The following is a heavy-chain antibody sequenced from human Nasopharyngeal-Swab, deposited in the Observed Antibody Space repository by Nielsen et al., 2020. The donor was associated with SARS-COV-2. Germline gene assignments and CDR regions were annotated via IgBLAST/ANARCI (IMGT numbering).Heavy chain of an antibody. J-gene: IGHJ5*02. D-gene: IGHD6-6*01. V-gene: IGHV4-34*01. CDR3: ARGAHSSSSGVGNWFDP. CDR2: INHSGST. Sequence: WIRQPPGKGLEGIGEINHSGSTNYNPSLKSRVTISVDTSKDQFSLKLSSVTAADTAVYYCARGAHSSSSGVGNWFDPWGQGTLVTVSS.